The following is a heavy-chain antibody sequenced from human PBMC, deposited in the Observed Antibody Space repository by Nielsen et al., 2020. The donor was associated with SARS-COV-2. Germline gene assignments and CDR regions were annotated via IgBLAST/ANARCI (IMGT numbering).Heavy chain of an antibody. V-gene: IGHV3-23*01. CDR3: AKDKGGGDRYSDY. Sequence: GESLKISCAASGFTFSSYAMSWVRQAPGKGLEWVSAISGSGGSTYYADSVKGRFTISRDNSKNTLYLQMNSLRAEDTAVYYCAKDKGGGDRYSDYWGQGTLVTVSS. J-gene: IGHJ4*02. CDR1: GFTFSSYA. D-gene: IGHD2-21*02. CDR2: ISGSGGST.